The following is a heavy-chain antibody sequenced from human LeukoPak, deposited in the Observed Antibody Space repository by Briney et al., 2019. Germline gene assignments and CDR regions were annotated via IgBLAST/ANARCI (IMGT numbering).Heavy chain of an antibody. J-gene: IGHJ4*02. V-gene: IGHV3-20*04. CDR1: GFTFDDYG. Sequence: PGGSLRLSCAASGFTFDDYGMSWVRQAPGKGLEWVSGINWNGGSTGYADSVKGRFTISRDNAKNSLYLQMNSLRAEDMALYYCARDSEVRLRLGELSLFDYWGQGTLVTVSS. CDR2: INWNGGST. CDR3: ARDSEVRLRLGELSLFDY. D-gene: IGHD3-16*02.